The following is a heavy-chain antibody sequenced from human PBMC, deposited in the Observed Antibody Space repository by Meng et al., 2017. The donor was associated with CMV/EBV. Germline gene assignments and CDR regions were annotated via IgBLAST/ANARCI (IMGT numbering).Heavy chain of an antibody. V-gene: IGHV2-5*02. Sequence: QINLHESGPTLVKPPQTLTLPCTLSGFSLSTSGVGVGWIRQPPGKALEWLALIYWDDDKRYSPSLKSRLTITKDTPKNQVVLTMTNMDPVDTATYYCAHRGRIAAAGTDWFDPWGQGTLVTVSS. CDR1: GFSLSTSGVG. J-gene: IGHJ5*02. CDR2: IYWDDDK. CDR3: AHRGRIAAAGTDWFDP. D-gene: IGHD6-13*01.